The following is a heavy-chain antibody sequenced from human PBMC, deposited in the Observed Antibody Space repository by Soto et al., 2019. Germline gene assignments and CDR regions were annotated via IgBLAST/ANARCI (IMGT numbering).Heavy chain of an antibody. CDR2: ISCSGRT. CDR3: ARSGATIPRIDY. Sequence: QLQLQESGPGLVKPSETLSLTCTVSGGSISSYSYYWGRLRQPPGLGMVWIGSISCSGRTYSNPYLTSGVTISIDTSKTQISLKLSSVSAADAAMDYCARSGATIPRIDYWGQGTLVTVSS. D-gene: IGHD5-12*01. CDR1: GGSISSYSYY. V-gene: IGHV4-39*01. J-gene: IGHJ4*02.